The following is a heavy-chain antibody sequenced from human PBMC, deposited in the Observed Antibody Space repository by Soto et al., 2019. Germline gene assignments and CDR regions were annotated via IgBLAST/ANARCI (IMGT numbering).Heavy chain of an antibody. CDR3: AKEGDDILTGSWYFDL. J-gene: IGHJ2*01. CDR2: ISYDGSNK. D-gene: IGHD3-9*01. V-gene: IGHV3-30*18. Sequence: QVQLVGSGGGVVQPGRSLRLSCAASGFTFSSYGMHWVRQAPGKGLEWVAVISYDGSNKYYADSVKGRFTISRDNSKNTLYLQMNSLRAEDTAVYYCAKEGDDILTGSWYFDLWGRGTLVTVSS. CDR1: GFTFSSYG.